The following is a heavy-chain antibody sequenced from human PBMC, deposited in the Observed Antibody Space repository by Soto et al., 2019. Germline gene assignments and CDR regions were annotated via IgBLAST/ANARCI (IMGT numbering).Heavy chain of an antibody. Sequence: QIQLVQSGPEVKKPGASMKVSCKAYDFSFTSHGISWVRQAPGQGLEWMGWISLYNGNTNYAQQFQGRVTMTTDTSTSTAYMELRSLRSDDTAMYSCAIYHLELFRFDYWGQGTLVTVSS. D-gene: IGHD2-2*01. J-gene: IGHJ4*02. CDR1: DFSFTSHG. CDR3: AIYHLELFRFDY. CDR2: ISLYNGNT. V-gene: IGHV1-18*04.